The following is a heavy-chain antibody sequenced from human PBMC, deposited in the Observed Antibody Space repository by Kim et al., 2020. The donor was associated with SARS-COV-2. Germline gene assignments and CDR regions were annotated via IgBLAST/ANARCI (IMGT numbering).Heavy chain of an antibody. J-gene: IGHJ4*02. CDR3: ARAQYSSSWYGGKYYFDY. Sequence: SETLSLTCAVYGGSFSGYYWSWIRQPPGKGLEWIGEINHSGSTNYNPSLKSRVTISVDTSKNQFSLKLSSVTAADTAVYYCARAQYSSSWYGGKYYFDYWGQGTLVTVSS. CDR2: INHSGST. D-gene: IGHD6-13*01. CDR1: GGSFSGYY. V-gene: IGHV4-34*01.